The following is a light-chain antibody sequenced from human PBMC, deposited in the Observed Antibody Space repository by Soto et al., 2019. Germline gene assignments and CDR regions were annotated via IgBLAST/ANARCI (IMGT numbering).Light chain of an antibody. Sequence: QSALTQPASVSGSPGQSITISCTGTDSDIGNYNYVSWYQQHPGKAPKLMIYGVTNRPSGVSDRFSGSKSGNAASLTISGLQAEDEADYYCSSYTSYTTPWVFGGGTKVTVL. J-gene: IGLJ3*02. V-gene: IGLV2-14*01. CDR1: DSDIGNYNY. CDR2: GVT. CDR3: SSYTSYTTPWV.